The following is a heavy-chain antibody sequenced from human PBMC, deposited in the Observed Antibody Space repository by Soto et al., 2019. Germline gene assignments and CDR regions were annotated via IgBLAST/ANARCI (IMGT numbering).Heavy chain of an antibody. CDR2: IYYSGST. CDR1: GGSISSSSYF. V-gene: IGHV4-39*01. J-gene: IGHJ5*02. D-gene: IGHD2-21*02. Sequence: SETLSLTCSVSGGSISSSSYFWGWIRQPPGKGLEWIGSIYYSGSTYYNPSLKSRDNVSVDTSKNQLYLKLSTVTAADTAVYYCARHPSDFWFDPWGQGTLVTVSS. CDR3: ARHPSDFWFDP.